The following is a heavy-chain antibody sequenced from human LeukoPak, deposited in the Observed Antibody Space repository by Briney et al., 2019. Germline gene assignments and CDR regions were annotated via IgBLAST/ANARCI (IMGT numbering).Heavy chain of an antibody. Sequence: PSETLSLTCTVSGGSISSYYRSWIRQPPGKGLEWIGYIYYSGSTNYNPSLKSRVTISVDTSKNQFSLKLSSVTAADTAVYYCARGDSSGWSDAFDIWGQGTMVTVSS. CDR2: IYYSGST. CDR3: ARGDSSGWSDAFDI. CDR1: GGSISSYY. J-gene: IGHJ3*02. D-gene: IGHD6-19*01. V-gene: IGHV4-59*01.